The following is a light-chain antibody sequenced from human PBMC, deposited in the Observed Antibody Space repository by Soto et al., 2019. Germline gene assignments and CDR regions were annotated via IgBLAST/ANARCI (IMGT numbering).Light chain of an antibody. CDR1: SSNFGSSYD. Sequence: QSVLTQPPSVSGAPGQRVTISCTGSSSNFGSSYDVHWYRQLPGTAPKLLIYGNNNRPSGVPDRFSGSKSGTSASLAITGLQAEDEADYYCQSYDSSLYVVFGGGTKLTVL. V-gene: IGLV1-40*01. CDR3: QSYDSSLYVV. J-gene: IGLJ2*01. CDR2: GNN.